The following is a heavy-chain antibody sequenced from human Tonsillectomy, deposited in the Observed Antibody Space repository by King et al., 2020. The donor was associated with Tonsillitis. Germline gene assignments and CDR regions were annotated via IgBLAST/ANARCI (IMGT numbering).Heavy chain of an antibody. CDR1: GGSISSSSFY. D-gene: IGHD3-22*01. Sequence: QLQESGPRLVKPSETLSLTCTVSGGSISSSSFYWGWIGQPPGNGLEGIGCIYYSGSTDYNPSLNSRVTRSLNTSKNQFSLKLSSVTAADTAVYYCASLHYYDSSGYGYYFDYWGQGTLVTVSS. CDR3: ASLHYYDSSGYGYYFDY. V-gene: IGHV4-39*01. J-gene: IGHJ4*02. CDR2: IYYSGST.